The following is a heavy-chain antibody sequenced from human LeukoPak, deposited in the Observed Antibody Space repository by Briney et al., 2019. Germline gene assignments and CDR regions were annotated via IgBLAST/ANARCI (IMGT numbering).Heavy chain of an antibody. D-gene: IGHD3-10*01. J-gene: IGHJ5*02. CDR1: GGSFSGYY. CDR2: INHSGST. CDR3: ARGARYYGSGSYYNGAWFDP. V-gene: IGHV4-34*01. Sequence: PSETLSLTCAVYGGSFSGYYWSWIRQPPGKGLEWIGEINHSGSTNYNPSLKSRVTISVDTSKNQFSLKLSSVTAADTAVYYCARGARYYGSGSYYNGAWFDPWGQGTLVTVSS.